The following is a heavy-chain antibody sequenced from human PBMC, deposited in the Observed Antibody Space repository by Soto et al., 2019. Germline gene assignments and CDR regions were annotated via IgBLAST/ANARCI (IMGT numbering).Heavy chain of an antibody. D-gene: IGHD5-18*01. CDR3: ARGYSGCVDTAMDNYYYYGMDV. V-gene: IGHV4-34*01. Sequence: QVQLQQWGAGLLKPSETLSLTCAVYGGSFSGYYWSWIRQPPGKGLEWIGEINHSGSTNYNPSFKSRVNITVDTSKNQFYLKLSSVTAADTAVYYCARGYSGCVDTAMDNYYYYGMDVWGQGTTVTVSS. CDR1: GGSFSGYY. J-gene: IGHJ6*02. CDR2: INHSGST.